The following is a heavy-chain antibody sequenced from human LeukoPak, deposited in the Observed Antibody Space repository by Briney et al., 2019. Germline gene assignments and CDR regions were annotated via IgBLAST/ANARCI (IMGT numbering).Heavy chain of an antibody. CDR3: ARETVVPAARLYYYYYMDV. J-gene: IGHJ6*03. Sequence: GASVKVSCKASGYTFTSYGISWVRQAPGQGLEWMGWISAYNGNTNYAQKLQGRVTMTTDTSTSTAYMELRSLRSDDTAVYYCARETVVPAARLYYYYYMDVWGKGTTVTVSS. CDR1: GYTFTSYG. D-gene: IGHD2-2*01. V-gene: IGHV1-18*01. CDR2: ISAYNGNT.